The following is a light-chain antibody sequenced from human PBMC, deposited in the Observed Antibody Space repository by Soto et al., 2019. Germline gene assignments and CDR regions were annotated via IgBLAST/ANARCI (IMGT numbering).Light chain of an antibody. CDR3: QQSYNYPQT. J-gene: IGKJ1*01. CDR1: QNINNW. V-gene: IGKV1-39*01. CDR2: AAS. Sequence: DIEITQSPSTLSASIGDRVTITCRASQNINNWIAWYQQQQGKAPRLLIYAASSLQSGVPSRFSGRGSGTDFTLTISSLQTEDFETYSCQQSYNYPQTFGQGTKVDIK.